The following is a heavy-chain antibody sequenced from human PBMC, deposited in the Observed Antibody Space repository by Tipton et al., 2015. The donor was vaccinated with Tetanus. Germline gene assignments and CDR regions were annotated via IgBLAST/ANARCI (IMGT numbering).Heavy chain of an antibody. CDR1: GGSLNTFY. D-gene: IGHD1-26*01. J-gene: IGHJ6*02. Sequence: TLSLTCTVSGGSLNTFYWNWIRQPAGKGLEWIGRVYSSGSTNYHPSLKSRVTMSIDASKNQFSLELTSVTAADTAVYYCARDFRERSETYYSYYYTMDVWGQGTTVTVSS. V-gene: IGHV4-4*07. CDR2: VYSSGST. CDR3: ARDFRERSETYYSYYYTMDV.